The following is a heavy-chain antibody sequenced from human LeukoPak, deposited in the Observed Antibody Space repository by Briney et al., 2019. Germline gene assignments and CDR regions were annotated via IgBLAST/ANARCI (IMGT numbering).Heavy chain of an antibody. Sequence: ASVKVSCKASGYTFTGYYMHWVRQAPGQGLEWMGRINPNSGGTNYAQKFQGRVTMTRDTSISTAYMELSRLRSDDTAVYYCARLPYYYDSSGEGYYYYGMDVWGQGTTVTVSS. CDR2: INPNSGGT. J-gene: IGHJ6*02. D-gene: IGHD3-22*01. V-gene: IGHV1-2*06. CDR1: GYTFTGYY. CDR3: ARLPYYYDSSGEGYYYYGMDV.